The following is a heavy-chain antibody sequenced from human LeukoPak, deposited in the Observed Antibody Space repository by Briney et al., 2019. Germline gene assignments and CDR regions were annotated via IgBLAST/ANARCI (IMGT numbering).Heavy chain of an antibody. D-gene: IGHD3-22*01. CDR1: EFTFSNFA. J-gene: IGHJ3*02. Sequence: PGGSLRLSCAASEFTFSNFAMSWVRQAPGKGLERVSTISGSGDNTYYADSVKGRFTISRDNSKNTLSLHMNTLRAEDTAVYYCAKDLLQTFFFDSSGYYSDAFGMWGQGTMVTVSP. CDR2: ISGSGDNT. CDR3: AKDLLQTFFFDSSGYYSDAFGM. V-gene: IGHV3-23*01.